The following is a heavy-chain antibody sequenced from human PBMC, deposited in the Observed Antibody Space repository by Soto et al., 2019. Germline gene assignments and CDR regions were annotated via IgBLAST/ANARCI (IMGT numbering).Heavy chain of an antibody. CDR3: ARDSEGVLRFLEWYFDY. CDR1: GYTFTSYA. Sequence: SVKVSCKAFGYTFTSYAMPWVHQAPGQRLEWMGWINAGNGNTKYSQKFQGRVTITRDTSASTAYMELSSLRSEDTAVYYCARDSEGVLRFLEWYFDYWGQGTLVTVSS. D-gene: IGHD3-3*01. V-gene: IGHV1-3*01. J-gene: IGHJ4*02. CDR2: INAGNGNT.